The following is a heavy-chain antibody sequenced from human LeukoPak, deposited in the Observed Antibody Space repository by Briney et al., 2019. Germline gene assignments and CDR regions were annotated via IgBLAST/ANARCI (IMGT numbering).Heavy chain of an antibody. D-gene: IGHD3-22*01. V-gene: IGHV1-3*01. J-gene: IGHJ4*02. CDR2: INAGNGNT. Sequence: APVKVSCKASGYTFTSYAMHWVRQAPGQRLEWMGWINAGNGNTKYSQKFQGRVTITRDTSASTAYMELSSLRSEDTAVYYCARASRITMIVVPPSYWGQGTLVTVSS. CDR1: GYTFTSYA. CDR3: ARASRITMIVVPPSY.